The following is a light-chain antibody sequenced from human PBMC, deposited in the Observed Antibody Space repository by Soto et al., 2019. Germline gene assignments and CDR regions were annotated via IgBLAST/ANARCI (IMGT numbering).Light chain of an antibody. V-gene: IGKV3-20*01. Sequence: EFVLTQSPGTLSLSPGERATLSCRASQTVRNNYLAWYQQKPGQAPRLLIYDASSRATGIPDRFSGGGSGKAFTLPISRLEPEDLEVYYCQQFSSHPLTFGGGTKVEIK. CDR2: DAS. CDR1: QTVRNNY. J-gene: IGKJ4*01. CDR3: QQFSSHPLT.